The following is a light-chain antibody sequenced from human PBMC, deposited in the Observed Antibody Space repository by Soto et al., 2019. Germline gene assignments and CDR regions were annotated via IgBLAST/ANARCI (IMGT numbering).Light chain of an antibody. J-gene: IGLJ1*01. CDR1: SSDDGYYDY. V-gene: IGLV2-8*01. Sequence: QSVLTQPPSASGFPGKSVTISCTGTSSDDGYYDYVSWYQQHPGKAPKLVIYEVTKRPSGVPDRISASKSGNTASLTVSALRAEDEADDARGSYGGSNNFVFGSATKVTV. CDR2: EVT. CDR3: GSYGGSNNFV.